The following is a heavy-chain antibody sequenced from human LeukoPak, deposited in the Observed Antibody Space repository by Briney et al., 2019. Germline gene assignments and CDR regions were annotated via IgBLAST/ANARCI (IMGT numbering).Heavy chain of an antibody. Sequence: SETLSLTCTVSGGSISSSNYYWGWIRQPPGKGPEWIGSIYYSGSTYDNPSLKSRVTISVDTSKNQFSLKLSSVTAADTAVYYCARDVRYCSGGSCYSYFDYWGQGTLVTVSS. CDR2: IYYSGST. J-gene: IGHJ4*02. V-gene: IGHV4-39*07. D-gene: IGHD2-15*01. CDR1: GGSISSSNYY. CDR3: ARDVRYCSGGSCYSYFDY.